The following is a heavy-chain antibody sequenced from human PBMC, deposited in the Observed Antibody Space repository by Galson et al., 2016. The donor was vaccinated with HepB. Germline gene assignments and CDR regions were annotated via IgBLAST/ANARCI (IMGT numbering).Heavy chain of an antibody. J-gene: IGHJ4*02. CDR3: VRRRWDYNHYFDY. CDR2: IYWNDNK. Sequence: PALVKPTQTLTLTCTFSGFSLSTNGVGVGWVRRSPGRALEWLALIYWNDNKRYSPSLNDRLTITKDTSKNQVVLTMTNMDPVDTATYYCVRRRWDYNHYFDYWGQGTLVTVPS. D-gene: IGHD4-11*01. CDR1: GFSLSTNGVG. V-gene: IGHV2-5*01.